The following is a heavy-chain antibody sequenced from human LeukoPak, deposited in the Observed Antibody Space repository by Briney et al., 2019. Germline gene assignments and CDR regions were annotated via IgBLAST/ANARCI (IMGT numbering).Heavy chain of an antibody. CDR1: GGSISSYY. Sequence: PSETLSLTCAVYGGSISSYYWSWIRQPPGKGLEWIGYIYYSGSTNYNPSLKSRVTISVDTSKNQFSLKLSSVTAADTAVYYCARDSKTYYYDNWGQGTLVTVSS. V-gene: IGHV4-59*01. CDR3: ARDSKTYYYDN. CDR2: IYYSGST. J-gene: IGHJ4*02.